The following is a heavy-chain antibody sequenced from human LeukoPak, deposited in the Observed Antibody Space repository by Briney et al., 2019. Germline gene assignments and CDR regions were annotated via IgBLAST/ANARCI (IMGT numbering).Heavy chain of an antibody. V-gene: IGHV1-2*02. J-gene: IGHJ5*02. Sequence: GASVKVSCKASGYTFTDYYMHWVRQAPGQGLEWMGWINPNSGGTNYAQKFQGRVTMTRDTSISTAYMELSRLRSDDTAVYYCARDRDFWSGPEGGWFDPWGQGTLVTVSS. D-gene: IGHD3-3*01. CDR3: ARDRDFWSGPEGGWFDP. CDR1: GYTFTDYY. CDR2: INPNSGGT.